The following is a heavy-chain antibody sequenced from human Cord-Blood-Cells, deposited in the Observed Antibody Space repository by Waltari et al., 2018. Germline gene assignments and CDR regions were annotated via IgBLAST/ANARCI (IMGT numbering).Heavy chain of an antibody. CDR1: GFTFSSYA. J-gene: IGHJ6*02. CDR3: ARDPREYYYYYGMDV. Sequence: QVQLVASGGGVVQPGRSLRLPCAASGFTFSSYAMPWVRQDPGKGLEWVAVISYDGSNKYYADSVKGRFTISRDNSKNTLYLQMNSLRAEDTAVYYCARDPREYYYYYGMDVWGQGTTVTVSS. V-gene: IGHV3-30-3*01. CDR2: ISYDGSNK.